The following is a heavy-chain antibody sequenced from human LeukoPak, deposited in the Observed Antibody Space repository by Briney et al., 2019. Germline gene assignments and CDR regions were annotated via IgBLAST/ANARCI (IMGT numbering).Heavy chain of an antibody. CDR2: IYYSGST. J-gene: IGHJ6*03. CDR1: GGSISSGGYY. Sequence: SQTLSLTCTVSGGSISSGGYYWSWNRQHPGKGLEWIGYIYYSGSTYYNPSLKSRVTILVDTSKNQFSLKLSSETAADTSVYYCATSIAARSLGYLDVWGKGTTVTVSS. D-gene: IGHD6-6*01. V-gene: IGHV4-31*03. CDR3: ATSIAARSLGYLDV.